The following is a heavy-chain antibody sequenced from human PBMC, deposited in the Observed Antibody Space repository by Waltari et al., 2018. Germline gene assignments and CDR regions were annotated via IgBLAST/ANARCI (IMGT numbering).Heavy chain of an antibody. CDR2: ISWNSDVI. CDR3: AKGAVTGTTWYYFDH. CDR1: AFPFDAYA. Sequence: EVQLVESGGGLVQPARSLRLSCAASAFPFDAYAMHWVRQVPGKGLEWVSGISWNSDVINYADSVKGRFTVSRDNAKSSLYLQMNSLRPEDMALYYCAKGAVTGTTWYYFDHWGQGTLVTVSS. J-gene: IGHJ4*02. D-gene: IGHD1-7*01. V-gene: IGHV3-9*03.